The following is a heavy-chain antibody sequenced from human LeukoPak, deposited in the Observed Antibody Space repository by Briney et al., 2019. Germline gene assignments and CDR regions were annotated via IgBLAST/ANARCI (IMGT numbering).Heavy chain of an antibody. CDR1: GFTFSSYR. Sequence: GGSLRLSCAASGFTFSSYRMHWVRQAPGKGLVWVSRINSDGSSTSYGDSVKGRFTISRDNAKNTLYLQMNSLRAEDTAVYYCARTSYDILTGYYTYYFDYWGQGTLVTVSP. V-gene: IGHV3-74*01. J-gene: IGHJ4*02. CDR3: ARTSYDILTGYYTYYFDY. D-gene: IGHD3-9*01. CDR2: INSDGSST.